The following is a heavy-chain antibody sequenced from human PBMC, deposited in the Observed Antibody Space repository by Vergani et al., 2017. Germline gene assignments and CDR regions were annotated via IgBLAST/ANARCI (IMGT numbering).Heavy chain of an antibody. CDR1: GGSFTSYH. CDR2: IDHTGRP. J-gene: IGHJ6*02. Sequence: QVQLQQWGGGLLKPSETLSLTCVVNGGSFTSYHWTWIRQSPGEGLEWVGDIDHTGRPDYNPSLKSRLTMSVDKSRNQFSLTLNSVTATDTAIYFCARVNTETNGHLSYYYNLVVWGQGTGVTFS. D-gene: IGHD4-11*01. V-gene: IGHV4-34*01. CDR3: ARVNTETNGHLSYYYNLVV.